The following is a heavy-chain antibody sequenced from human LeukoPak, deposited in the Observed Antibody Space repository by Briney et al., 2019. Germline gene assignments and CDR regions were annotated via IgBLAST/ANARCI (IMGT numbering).Heavy chain of an antibody. D-gene: IGHD3-9*01. V-gene: IGHV4-39*01. CDR1: GGSISSSSYY. CDR3: ARQTSVVLRYFDWPLEHPDHYYMDV. J-gene: IGHJ6*03. CDR2: IYDIGGT. Sequence: SETLSLTCTVSGGSISSSSYYWGWIRQPPGKGLEWIGSIYDIGGTYYNLSLKSRVTISGDTSKNQFSLKLSYVTAADTAVYYCARQTSVVLRYFDWPLEHPDHYYMDVWGKGTTVTISS.